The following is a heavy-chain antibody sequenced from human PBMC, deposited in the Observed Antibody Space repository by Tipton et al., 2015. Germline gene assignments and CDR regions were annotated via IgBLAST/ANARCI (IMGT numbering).Heavy chain of an antibody. CDR3: GRWGFGTALDY. D-gene: IGHD3/OR15-3a*01. CDR1: GFTFSNYW. J-gene: IGHJ4*02. V-gene: IGHV3-7*01. Sequence: SLRLSCAASGFTFSNYWMSWVRQAPGKGLEWVANINPDGSQKYYVDSVRGRFTISRGNAKDSLYLQMNSLRAEDSTLYYCGRWGFGTALDYWGQGNLVTVSS. CDR2: INPDGSQK.